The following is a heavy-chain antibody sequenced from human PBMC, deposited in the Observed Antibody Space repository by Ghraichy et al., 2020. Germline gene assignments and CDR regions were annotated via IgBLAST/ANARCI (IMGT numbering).Heavy chain of an antibody. D-gene: IGHD4-17*01. CDR3: ATSPKSSVTQFFDH. CDR2: IYSGGST. J-gene: IGHJ4*02. Sequence: GGSLRLSCAASGFTVSSNYMSWVRQAPGKGLEWVSVIYSGGSTYYADSVKGRFTISRDNSKNTLYLQMNSLRAEDTAVYFCATSPKSSVTQFFDHWGQGTLVTVSS. V-gene: IGHV3-53*01. CDR1: GFTVSSNY.